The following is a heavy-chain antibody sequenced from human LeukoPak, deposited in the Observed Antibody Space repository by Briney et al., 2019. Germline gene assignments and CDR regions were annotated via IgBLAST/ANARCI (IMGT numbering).Heavy chain of an antibody. V-gene: IGHV3-9*03. CDR1: GFTFDDYA. D-gene: IGHD6-13*01. CDR2: ISWNSGSI. J-gene: IGHJ4*02. CDR3: AKESIAAAGSFDY. Sequence: GGSLRLSCAASGFTFDDYAMHWVRQAPGKGLEWVSGISWNSGSIGYADSVKGRFTISRDNAKNSLYLQMNSLRAEDMALYYCAKESIAAAGSFDYWGQRTLVTVSS.